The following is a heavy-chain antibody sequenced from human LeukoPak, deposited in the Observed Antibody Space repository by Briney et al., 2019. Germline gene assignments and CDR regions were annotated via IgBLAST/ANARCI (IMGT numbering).Heavy chain of an antibody. CDR2: ISSSSSTI. D-gene: IGHD2-8*02. Sequence: GGSLRLSCAASGFTFSSYSMNWVRQAPGKGLEWVSYISSSSSTIYYADSVKGRFTISRDNAKNSLYLQMNSLKIEDTAVYFCARVHCTANSCYFAGDALDLWGQGTVVTVSS. J-gene: IGHJ3*01. CDR1: GFTFSSYS. CDR3: ARVHCTANSCYFAGDALDL. V-gene: IGHV3-48*01.